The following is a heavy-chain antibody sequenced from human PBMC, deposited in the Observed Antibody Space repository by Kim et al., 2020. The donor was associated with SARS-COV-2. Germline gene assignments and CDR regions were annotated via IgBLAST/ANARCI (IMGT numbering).Heavy chain of an antibody. V-gene: IGHV4-61*02. Sequence: SETLSLTCTVSGSSISSGSYYWSWIRQPAGKGLEWIGRIYTSGSTNYNPSLKSRVTISVDTSKNQFSLKLSSVTAADTAVYYCARGRFGELYYWYFDLWGRGTLVTVSS. CDR1: GSSISSGSYY. CDR3: ARGRFGELYYWYFDL. J-gene: IGHJ2*01. CDR2: IYTSGST. D-gene: IGHD3-10*01.